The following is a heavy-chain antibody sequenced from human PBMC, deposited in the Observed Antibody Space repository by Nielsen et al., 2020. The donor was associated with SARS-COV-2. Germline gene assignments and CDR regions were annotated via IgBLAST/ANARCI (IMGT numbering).Heavy chain of an antibody. CDR1: GYTLTELS. V-gene: IGHV1-24*01. J-gene: IGHJ6*02. CDR2: FDPEDGET. Sequence: ASVKVSCKVSGYTLTELSMHWVRQAPGKGLEWMGGFDPEDGETIYAQKFQGRVTMTEDTSTDTAYMELSSLRSEDTAVYYCARGEPWDTIDPYYYYYGMDVWGQGTTVTVSS. CDR3: ARGEPWDTIDPYYYYYGMDV. D-gene: IGHD1-26*01.